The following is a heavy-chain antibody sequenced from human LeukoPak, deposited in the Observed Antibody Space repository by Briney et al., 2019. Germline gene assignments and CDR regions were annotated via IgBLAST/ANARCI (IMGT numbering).Heavy chain of an antibody. V-gene: IGHV4-59*01. J-gene: IGHJ4*02. D-gene: IGHD4-17*01. Sequence: SETLSLTCTVSGGSISSYYWSWIRQPPGKGLEWIGYIYYSGSTNYNPSLKSRVTISVDTSKNQFSLKLSSLTAADTAVYYCARGVDYGTFDYWGQGTLVTVSS. CDR2: IYYSGST. CDR3: ARGVDYGTFDY. CDR1: GGSISSYY.